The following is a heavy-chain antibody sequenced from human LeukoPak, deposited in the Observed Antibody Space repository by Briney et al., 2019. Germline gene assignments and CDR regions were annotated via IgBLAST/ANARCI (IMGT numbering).Heavy chain of an antibody. CDR2: IIPIFGTA. D-gene: IGHD5-18*01. V-gene: IGHV1-69*05. CDR1: GGTFSSYA. J-gene: IGHJ4*02. CDR3: AREGVGSYGSFAY. Sequence: SVKVSCKASGGTFSSYAISWVRQAPGQGLEWMGGIIPIFGTANYAQKFQGRVTITTDESTSTAYMELSSLRAEDTAVYSCAREGVGSYGSFAYWGQGTLVTVSS.